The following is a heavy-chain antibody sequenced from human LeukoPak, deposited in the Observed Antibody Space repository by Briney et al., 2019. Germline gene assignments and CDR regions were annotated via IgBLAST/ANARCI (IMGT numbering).Heavy chain of an antibody. CDR1: GGSIFNSY. CDR3: ARVVGAFVI. J-gene: IGHJ3*02. V-gene: IGHV4-4*07. CDR2: IYSSGAT. Sequence: PSETLSLTCTVSGGSIFNSYWTWIRQPAGEGLEWIGRIYSSGATNYNPSLQSRVTMSVDTSKNQISLRLSSVTAADTAIYYCARVVGAFVIWGQGTMVTVSS.